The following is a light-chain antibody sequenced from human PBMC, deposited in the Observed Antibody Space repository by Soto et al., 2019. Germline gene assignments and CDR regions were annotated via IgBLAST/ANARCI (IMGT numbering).Light chain of an antibody. CDR2: KAS. CDR1: HSISIW. Sequence: EIQITQSHSTLSASVGDRVTISCRASHSISIWLAWYQQKPGKAPKILIYKASSLESGVPSRFSGSGSGTEFTLTISSLQPDDFATYYCQQDSTYTPRTFGQGTMV. V-gene: IGKV1-5*03. CDR3: QQDSTYTPRT. J-gene: IGKJ1*01.